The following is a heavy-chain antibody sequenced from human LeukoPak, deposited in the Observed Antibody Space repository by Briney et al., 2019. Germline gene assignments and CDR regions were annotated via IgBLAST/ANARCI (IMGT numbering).Heavy chain of an antibody. J-gene: IGHJ6*03. Sequence: PGGSLRLSCAASGFTFSGFAMSWIRQAPGKGLEWVSSISRSGESTFYADSVRGRFTISRDNSKNTLYLQMNSLRAEDTAVYYCAKAPRLGYYYYYYMDVWGKGTTVTVSS. CDR3: AKAPRLGYYYYYYMDV. D-gene: IGHD3-16*01. CDR1: GFTFSGFA. V-gene: IGHV3-23*01. CDR2: ISRSGEST.